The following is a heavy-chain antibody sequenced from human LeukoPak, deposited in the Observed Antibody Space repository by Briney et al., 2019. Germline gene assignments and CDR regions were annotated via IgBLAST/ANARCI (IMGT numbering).Heavy chain of an antibody. J-gene: IGHJ3*02. CDR2: ISFVGSNT. CDR3: AKSIVGATGDAFDI. D-gene: IGHD1-26*01. V-gene: IGHV3-30*18. CDR1: GFTFSNYG. Sequence: PGGSLRLSCAASGFTFSNYGMHWVRQAPGQGLAWVAVISFVGSNTYYADSVKGRFTISRDNSKNTLYLPMNSLRAEDTAVYYCAKSIVGATGDAFDIWGQGTMVTVSS.